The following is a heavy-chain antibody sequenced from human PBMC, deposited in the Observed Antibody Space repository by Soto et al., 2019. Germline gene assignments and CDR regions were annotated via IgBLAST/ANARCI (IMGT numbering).Heavy chain of an antibody. CDR1: GFTFYSSA. CDR3: AKVDESGVRGVTHF. D-gene: IGHD3-10*01. J-gene: IGHJ4*02. Sequence: GGSLRLSCAASGFTFYSSAMNWVRQAPGKGLEWVSVISGGGGTTYYAESVKGRFTISRDNSMNTLYLQMNSLRAEDTAVYYCAKVDESGVRGVTHFWGQGTLVTASS. V-gene: IGHV3-23*01. CDR2: ISGGGGTT.